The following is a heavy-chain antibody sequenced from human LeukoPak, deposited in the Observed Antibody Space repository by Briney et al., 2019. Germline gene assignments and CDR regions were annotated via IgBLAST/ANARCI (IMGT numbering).Heavy chain of an antibody. D-gene: IGHD5/OR15-5a*01. V-gene: IGHV3-72*01. CDR1: GFTFSDHY. CDR3: AKASSTTSSREGFDY. Sequence: GGSLRLSCAASGFTFSDHYMDWVRQAPGKGLEWIGRTRNKANSYTTEYAASVKGRITISRDDAKNSVYLQVNSLRAEDTAVYYCAKASSTTSSREGFDYWGQGTLVTVSS. CDR2: TRNKANSYTT. J-gene: IGHJ4*02.